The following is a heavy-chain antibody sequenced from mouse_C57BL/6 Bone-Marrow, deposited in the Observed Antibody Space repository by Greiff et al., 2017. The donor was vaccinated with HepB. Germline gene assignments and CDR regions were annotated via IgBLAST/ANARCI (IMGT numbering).Heavy chain of an antibody. Sequence: QVQLQQPGAELVKPGASVKLSCKASGYTFTSYWMHWVKQRPGQGLEWIGMIHPNSGSTNYNEKFKSKATLTVDKSSSTAYMQLSSLTSEDSAVYYSARTMITTWYFDYWGQGTTLTVSS. CDR1: GYTFTSYW. V-gene: IGHV1-64*01. J-gene: IGHJ2*01. CDR3: ARTMITTWYFDY. CDR2: IHPNSGST. D-gene: IGHD2-4*01.